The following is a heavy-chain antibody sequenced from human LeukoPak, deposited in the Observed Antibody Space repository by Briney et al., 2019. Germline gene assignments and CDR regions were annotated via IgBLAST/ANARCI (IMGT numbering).Heavy chain of an antibody. D-gene: IGHD6-13*01. CDR1: GGSISSGDYY. CDR2: IYYSGST. J-gene: IGHJ4*02. CDR3: ARDSPGPVLAYSSSL. Sequence: PSETLSLTCTVSGGSISSGDYYWSWIRQPPGKGLEWFGYIYYSGSTYYNPSLKGRVTISVDTSKNQFSLKLSSVTAADTAVYYCARDSPGPVLAYSSSLWGQGTLVTVSS. V-gene: IGHV4-30-4*08.